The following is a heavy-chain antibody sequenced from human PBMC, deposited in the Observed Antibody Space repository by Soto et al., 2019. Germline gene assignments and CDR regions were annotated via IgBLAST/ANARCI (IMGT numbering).Heavy chain of an antibody. D-gene: IGHD6-19*01. CDR3: ARDTPINLQGIAVAGMHYYYYGMDV. V-gene: IGHV1-18*01. J-gene: IGHJ6*02. CDR1: GYTFTSYG. CDR2: ISAYNGNT. Sequence: ASVKVSCKASGYTFTSYGISWVRQAPGQGLEWMGWISAYNGNTNYAQMLQGRVTMTTDTSTSTAYMELRSLRSDDTAVYYCARDTPINLQGIAVAGMHYYYYGMDVWGQGTTVTVS.